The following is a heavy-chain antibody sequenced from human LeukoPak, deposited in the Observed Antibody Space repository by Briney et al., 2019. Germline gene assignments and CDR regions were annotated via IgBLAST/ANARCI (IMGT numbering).Heavy chain of an antibody. Sequence: GGSLRLSCAASGFTFSSYAMSWVRQAPGKGLVWVSRIDIDGRSTSYADSVRGRFTISRDNAKNTLYLQMNSLRVDDTAVYYCARGGLEPVDYWGQGTLVTVSS. D-gene: IGHD1-1*01. V-gene: IGHV3-74*01. CDR3: ARGGLEPVDY. CDR1: GFTFSSYA. J-gene: IGHJ4*02. CDR2: IDIDGRST.